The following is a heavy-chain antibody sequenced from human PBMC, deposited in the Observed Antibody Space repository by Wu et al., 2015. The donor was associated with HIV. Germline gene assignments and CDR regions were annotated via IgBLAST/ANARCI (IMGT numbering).Heavy chain of an antibody. J-gene: IGHJ4*02. V-gene: IGHV1-18*01. CDR2: ISAYNGNT. Sequence: QVQLVQSGAEVKKPRASVKVSCKASGYTFTNYDINWVRQAPGQGLEWMGWISAYNGNTNYAQKLQGRVTMTTDTSTTTAYMELRSLRSDDTAVYYCARGITSNYDYVWGGTSYYFDYWGQGTLVTVSS. CDR1: GYTFTNYD. D-gene: IGHD3-16*01. CDR3: ARGITSNYDYVWGGTSYYFDY.